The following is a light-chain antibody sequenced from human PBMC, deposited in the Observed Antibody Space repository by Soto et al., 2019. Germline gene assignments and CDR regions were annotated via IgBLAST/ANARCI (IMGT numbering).Light chain of an antibody. V-gene: IGKV3-20*01. Sequence: EIVLTQSPGTLSLSPGERATLSCKASQSISSRHLAWYQQTPGQAPRLLIYATSSRATGIPDRFSGSGSGTDFTLSISRLVPEDSAVYFCQQFGASPRTFGQGTKVEIK. J-gene: IGKJ1*01. CDR2: ATS. CDR1: QSISSRH. CDR3: QQFGASPRT.